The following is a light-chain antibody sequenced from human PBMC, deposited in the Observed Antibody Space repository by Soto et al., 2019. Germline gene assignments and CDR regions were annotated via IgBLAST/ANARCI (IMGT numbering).Light chain of an antibody. CDR1: SSNIGSNT. CDR3: PAWDDSLNGYV. V-gene: IGLV1-44*01. Sequence: QSVLTQPPSASGTPGQRVTISCSGSSSNIGSNTVNWYQQLPGPAPKLLIYSNNQRPSVVPDRSSGSKSCTSASLAISGLEPEDESVYYCPAWDDSLNGYVFGTGTKVTV. J-gene: IGLJ1*01. CDR2: SNN.